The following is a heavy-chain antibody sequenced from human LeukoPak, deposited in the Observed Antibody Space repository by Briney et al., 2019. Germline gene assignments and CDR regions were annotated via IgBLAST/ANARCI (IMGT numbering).Heavy chain of an antibody. J-gene: IGHJ4*02. CDR1: GFTFRNSA. CDR2: IIGSGSST. CDR3: AKDRAQQLVLDF. Sequence: GGSLRLSCAASGFTFRNSAMSWVRQAPGKGLEWVSAIIGSGSSTYYADSVKGRFTISRDNSKNTLFLQMNSLRAEDTAVYYCAKDRAQQLVLDFWGQGTLVTVSS. D-gene: IGHD6-13*01. V-gene: IGHV3-23*01.